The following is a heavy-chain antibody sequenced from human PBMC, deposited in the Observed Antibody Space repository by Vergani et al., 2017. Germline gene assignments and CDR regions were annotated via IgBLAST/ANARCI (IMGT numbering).Heavy chain of an antibody. J-gene: IGHJ5*02. Sequence: QVQLQQWGAGLLKPSETLSLTCAVYGGSFSGYYWSWIRQPPGKGLEWFGEIKHSGSTNYNPSLKSRVTISVDTSKNQFSLQLSSVTAADTAVYYCARGRHYYGSGSYVSLYNWFDPWGQGTLVTVSS. CDR3: ARGRHYYGSGSYVSLYNWFDP. CDR2: IKHSGST. CDR1: GGSFSGYY. V-gene: IGHV4-34*01. D-gene: IGHD3-10*01.